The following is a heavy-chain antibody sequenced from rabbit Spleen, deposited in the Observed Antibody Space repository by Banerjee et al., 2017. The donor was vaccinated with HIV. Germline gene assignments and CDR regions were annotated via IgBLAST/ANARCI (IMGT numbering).Heavy chain of an antibody. CDR2: IGVGSSGST. J-gene: IGHJ2*01. Sequence: QSLEESGGDLVKPGASLTLTCTASGIDFSSYYYMCWVRQAPGKGLEWIACIGVGSSGSTHHASWAKGRFTISKTSSTTVTLQMTSLTAADTATYFCARSFDVGDYYLTFDPWGPGTLVTVS. CDR1: GIDFSSYYY. D-gene: IGHD2-1*01. CDR3: ARSFDVGDYYLTFDP. V-gene: IGHV1S40*01.